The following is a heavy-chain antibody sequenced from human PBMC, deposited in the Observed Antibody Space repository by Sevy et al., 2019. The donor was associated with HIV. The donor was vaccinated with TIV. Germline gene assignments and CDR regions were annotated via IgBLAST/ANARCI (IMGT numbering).Heavy chain of an antibody. Sequence: SQTLSLTCAISGDSVSTNSAVWNWIRQSPSRGLEWLGRTYYRSKWYNDYSVSLKGRLTITPDTSKNQFSLHLKSVTADDTAVYFCARAGATIFGIVTMSFDVWGRNPGHRLL. CDR1: GDSVSTNSAV. CDR3: ARAGATIFGIVTMSFDV. CDR2: TYYRSKWYN. D-gene: IGHD3-3*01. J-gene: IGHJ4*01. V-gene: IGHV6-1*01.